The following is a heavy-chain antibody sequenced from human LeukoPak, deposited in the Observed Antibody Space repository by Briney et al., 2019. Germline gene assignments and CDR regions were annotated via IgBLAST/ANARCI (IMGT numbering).Heavy chain of an antibody. V-gene: IGHV3-43*02. Sequence: GGSLRLPHAASGFTFHDYAMHWVRQAPGKGLEWVSLINGDGGSTYYADSVKSRFTISRDNSKNSLFLQMNSLKTEDTALYYCAKDYCGGDCYLFDYWGQGTLVTVSS. D-gene: IGHD2-21*02. J-gene: IGHJ4*02. CDR1: GFTFHDYA. CDR2: INGDGGST. CDR3: AKDYCGGDCYLFDY.